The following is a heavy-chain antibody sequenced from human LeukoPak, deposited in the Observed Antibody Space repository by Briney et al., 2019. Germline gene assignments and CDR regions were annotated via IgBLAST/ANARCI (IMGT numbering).Heavy chain of an antibody. CDR3: ARGVDICSSTSCYWEQNNWFDP. Sequence: SETLSLTCTVSGGSISSGGYYWSWIRQHPGKGLEWIGYIYYSGSTYYNPSLKSRVTISVDTSKNQFSLKLSSVTAADTAVYYCARGVDICSSTSCYWEQNNWFDPWGQGTLVTVSS. CDR2: IYYSGST. D-gene: IGHD2-2*01. CDR1: GGSISSGGYY. J-gene: IGHJ5*02. V-gene: IGHV4-31*03.